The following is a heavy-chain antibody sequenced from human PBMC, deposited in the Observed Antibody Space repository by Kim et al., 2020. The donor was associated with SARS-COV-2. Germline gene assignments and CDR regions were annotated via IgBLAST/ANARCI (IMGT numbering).Heavy chain of an antibody. D-gene: IGHD5-18*01. CDR2: ISYDGSNK. V-gene: IGHV3-30*04. J-gene: IGHJ6*01. CDR3: ARDRGIQLWPSIWYYYG. CDR1: GFTFSSYA. Sequence: GVSLRLSCAASGFTFSSYAMHWVRQAPGKGLEWVAVISYDGSNKYYADSVKGRFTISRDNSKNTLYLQMNSLRAEDTAVYYCARDRGIQLWPSIWYYYG.